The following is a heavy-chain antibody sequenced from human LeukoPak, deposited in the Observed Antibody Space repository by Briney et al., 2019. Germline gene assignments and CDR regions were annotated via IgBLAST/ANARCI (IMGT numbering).Heavy chain of an antibody. V-gene: IGHV3-48*04. J-gene: IGHJ4*02. Sequence: PGGSLRLSCVASGFTFSSYSMNWVRQTPGKGLEWVSYISTSSGTIYYADSVKGRFPISRDNAKNSLYLQMNSLRAEDTAVYYCVRGGLDHWGQGALVTVSS. CDR1: GFTFSSYS. CDR2: ISTSSGTI. D-gene: IGHD5-12*01. CDR3: VRGGLDH.